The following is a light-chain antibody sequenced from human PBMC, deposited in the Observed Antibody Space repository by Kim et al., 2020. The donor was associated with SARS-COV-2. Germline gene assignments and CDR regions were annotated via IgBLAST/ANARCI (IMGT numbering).Light chain of an antibody. J-gene: IGLJ2*01. CDR3: QSYDSSLSAVL. V-gene: IGLV1-40*01. CDR2: ATN. CDR1: NSNIGAGYD. Sequence: RVTISCTGRNSNIGAGYDVHWYQQVPGTAPKLLIYATNSRPSGVPDRFSGSKSGTSASLAITGLQAEDEADYYCQSYDSSLSAVLFGGGTQLTVL.